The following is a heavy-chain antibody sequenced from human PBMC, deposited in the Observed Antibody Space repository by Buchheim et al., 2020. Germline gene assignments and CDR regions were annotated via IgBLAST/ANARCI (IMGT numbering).Heavy chain of an antibody. CDR3: ARDPEILRLGKLSSS. J-gene: IGHJ5*02. CDR1: GGSISSGSYY. Sequence: QVQLQESGPGLVKPSQTLSLTCTVSGGSISSGSYYWSWIRQPAGKGLEWIGRIYTSGSTNYNPSLKSRVTIYVDTSKNQSSLKLSSETAADTAVYYCARDPEILRLGKLSSSWGQGTL. CDR2: IYTSGST. D-gene: IGHD3-16*02. V-gene: IGHV4-61*02.